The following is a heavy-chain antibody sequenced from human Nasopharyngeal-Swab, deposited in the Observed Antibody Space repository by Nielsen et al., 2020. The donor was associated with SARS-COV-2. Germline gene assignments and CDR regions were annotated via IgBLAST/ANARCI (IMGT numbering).Heavy chain of an antibody. J-gene: IGHJ4*02. Sequence: GPLRPPFAAYGGSSSGYYWSWTGQLPGKGLEWIGEINHSGTTSNNQSLKSRVTISSDTSKNQFSLKLSSVTAADTAVYYCARGHRSISMIVVVIATAHFYFDSWGRGTLVTVTS. V-gene: IGHV4-34*01. CDR2: INHSGTT. D-gene: IGHD3-22*01. CDR3: ARGHRSISMIVVVIATAHFYFDS. CDR1: GGSSSGYY.